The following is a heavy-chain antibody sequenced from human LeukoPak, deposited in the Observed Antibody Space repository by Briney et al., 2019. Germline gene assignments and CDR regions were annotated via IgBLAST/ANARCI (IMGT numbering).Heavy chain of an antibody. CDR3: ARYIVSYPHDAFDI. CDR1: GGSISSYY. D-gene: IGHD1-26*01. CDR2: IYYSGST. Sequence: SEALSLTCTVSGGSISSYYWSWIRQPPGKGLEWIGYIYYSGSTSYNPSLKSRVTISVDTSKKQFSLKLSSVTAADTAFYYCARYIVSYPHDAFDIWGQGTMVTVSS. J-gene: IGHJ3*02. V-gene: IGHV4-59*01.